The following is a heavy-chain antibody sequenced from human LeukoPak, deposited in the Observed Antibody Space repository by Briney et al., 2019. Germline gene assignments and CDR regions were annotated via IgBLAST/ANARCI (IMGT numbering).Heavy chain of an antibody. CDR1: GFTFSSYG. J-gene: IGHJ4*02. Sequence: GGSLRLSCAASGFTFSSYGMHWVRQAPGKGLEWVAVIWYDGSNNYYADSVKGRFTISRDNSKNTLYLQMNSLRAEDTAVYYCARDRVVGATRGYFDYWGQGTLVTVSS. D-gene: IGHD1-26*01. CDR2: IWYDGSNN. CDR3: ARDRVVGATRGYFDY. V-gene: IGHV3-33*01.